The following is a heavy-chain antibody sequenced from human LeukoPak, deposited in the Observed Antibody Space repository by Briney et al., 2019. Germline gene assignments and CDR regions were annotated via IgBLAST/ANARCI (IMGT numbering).Heavy chain of an antibody. CDR2: ISGSSGST. CDR3: AKGYSSSASSGRFGY. V-gene: IGHV3-23*01. Sequence: SGGSLRLSCAASGFTFSSYAMNWVRQAPGKGLEWVSGISGSSGSTYYADFVDGRFTISRDNSKNTLYLQMNSLRAEDTAIYYCAKGYSSSASSGRFGYWGQGTLVTVSS. CDR1: GFTFSSYA. J-gene: IGHJ4*02. D-gene: IGHD6-13*01.